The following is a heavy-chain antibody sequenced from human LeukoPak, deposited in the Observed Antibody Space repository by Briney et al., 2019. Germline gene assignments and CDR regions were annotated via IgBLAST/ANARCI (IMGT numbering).Heavy chain of an antibody. V-gene: IGHV4-4*09. CDR3: ARQKCTSTSCLTKNAFDI. CDR2: IYTSGST. J-gene: IGHJ3*02. Sequence: SETLSLTCTVSGSISSYYWSWIRQPPGKGLEWIGYIYTSGSTNYNPSLNSRVTISVDTSKNQFSLDLSSVTAADTAVYYCARQKCTSTSCLTKNAFDIWGQGTMVTVSS. CDR1: GSISSYY. D-gene: IGHD2-2*01.